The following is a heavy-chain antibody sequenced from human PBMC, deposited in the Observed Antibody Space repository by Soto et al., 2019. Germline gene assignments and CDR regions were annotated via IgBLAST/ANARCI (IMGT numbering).Heavy chain of an antibody. D-gene: IGHD6-19*01. CDR2: IYYSGST. J-gene: IGHJ2*01. CDR1: GGSISSYY. Sequence: QVQLQESGPGLVKPSETLSLTCTVSGGSISSYYWSWIRQPPGKGLEWIGYIYYSGSTNYNPSLQSRAPISVVPPKNQFSLLLRSLAAADAAVEYCAGLTPPGSGGWYPAWYCDLWGRGTLVTVSS. CDR3: AGLTPPGSGGWYPAWYCDL. V-gene: IGHV4-59*08.